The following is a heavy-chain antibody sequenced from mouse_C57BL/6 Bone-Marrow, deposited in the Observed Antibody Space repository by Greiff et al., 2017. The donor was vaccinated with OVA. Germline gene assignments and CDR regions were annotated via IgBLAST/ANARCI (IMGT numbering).Heavy chain of an antibody. CDR1: GYSFTDYN. D-gene: IGHD2-10*02. CDR3: AREDRYGYLDY. Sequence: VHVKQSGPELVKPGASVKISCKASGYSFTDYNMNWVKQSNGKSLEWIGVINPNYGTTSYNQKFKGKATLTVDQSSSTAYMQLNSLTSEDAAVYYCAREDRYGYLDYWGQGTTLTVSS. CDR2: INPNYGTT. V-gene: IGHV1-39*01. J-gene: IGHJ2*01.